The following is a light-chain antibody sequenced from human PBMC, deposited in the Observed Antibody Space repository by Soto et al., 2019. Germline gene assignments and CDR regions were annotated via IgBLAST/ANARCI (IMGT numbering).Light chain of an antibody. V-gene: IGKV3-20*01. CDR2: GAS. CDR3: QQFGGSPPIT. J-gene: IGKJ5*01. Sequence: EIVLTQSPSTLSLSPGERATLSCRASQSVSSTYLVWYQQKPGQAPRLLIYGASTRATGIPDRFSGSGSWTDFTLTISRLEPEDSAVYYCQQFGGSPPITFGRGTRLEIK. CDR1: QSVSSTY.